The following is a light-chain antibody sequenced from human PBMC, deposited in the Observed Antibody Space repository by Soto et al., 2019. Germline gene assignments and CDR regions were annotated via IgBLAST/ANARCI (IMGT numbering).Light chain of an antibody. Sequence: DIVMTQSPDSLAVSLGERATINCKSSQSVLYSSNNKNYLAWYQQKPGQPPRLLIYWASTRESGVPDRFSGSGSGTDFILTISSLQAEDVAVYYCQHYYSTPPTFGGGTKVEIK. CDR3: QHYYSTPPT. V-gene: IGKV4-1*01. CDR1: QSVLYSSNNKNY. CDR2: WAS. J-gene: IGKJ4*01.